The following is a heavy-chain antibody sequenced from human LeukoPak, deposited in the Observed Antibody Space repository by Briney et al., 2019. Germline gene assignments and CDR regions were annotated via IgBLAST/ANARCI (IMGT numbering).Heavy chain of an antibody. V-gene: IGHV3-48*03. Sequence: PGGSLRLSCAASGFTFSSYEMNWVRQAPGKGLEWVSYISSSGSTIYYADSVKGRFTISRDNAKNSLYLQMNSLRAEDTAVYYCARAPSHCSSTSCGFDYWGQGTLVTVSS. CDR2: ISSSGSTI. CDR3: ARAPSHCSSTSCGFDY. CDR1: GFTFSSYE. J-gene: IGHJ4*02. D-gene: IGHD2-2*01.